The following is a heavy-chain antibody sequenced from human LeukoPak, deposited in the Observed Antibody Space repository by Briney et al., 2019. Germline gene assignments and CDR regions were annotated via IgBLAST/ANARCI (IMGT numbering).Heavy chain of an antibody. CDR1: GYTFTSYD. D-gene: IGHD3-9*01. CDR3: AKDWHILTGRNCFDH. CDR2: MNPNSGNT. V-gene: IGHV1-8*01. J-gene: IGHJ5*02. Sequence: ASVKVSCKASGYTFTSYDINWVRQATGQGLEWMGWMNPNSGNTGYAQKFQGRVTMSTDTSTSTAYMELRSLRFDDTAIYYCAKDWHILTGRNCFDHWGQGTLVTVSS.